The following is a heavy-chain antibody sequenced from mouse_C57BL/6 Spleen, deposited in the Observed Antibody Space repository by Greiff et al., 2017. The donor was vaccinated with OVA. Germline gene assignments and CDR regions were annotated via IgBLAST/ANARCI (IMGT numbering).Heavy chain of an antibody. V-gene: IGHV1-18*01. CDR1: GYTFTDYN. Sequence: EVQLQQSGPELVKPGASVKIPCKASGYTFTDYNMDWVKQSHGKSLEWIGDINPNNGGTIYNQKFKGKATLPVDKSSSTAYMELRSLTSEDTTVYYCARSLGTYYAMDYWGQGTSVTVSS. J-gene: IGHJ4*01. CDR3: ARSLGTYYAMDY. CDR2: INPNNGGT. D-gene: IGHD6-2*01.